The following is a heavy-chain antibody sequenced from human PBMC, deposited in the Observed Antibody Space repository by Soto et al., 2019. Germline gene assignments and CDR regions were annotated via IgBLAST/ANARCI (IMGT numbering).Heavy chain of an antibody. Sequence: EVQLVESGGGLIQPGGSLRLSCAASGFTVTNKYMTWVRQAPGKGLEWVSVIYSGGATSYADSVKGRFTISRDNSKDILYLQTNSLRAEDTAVYYCARVDYGDYGWYFDLWGRGTLVTVYS. D-gene: IGHD4-17*01. CDR1: GFTVTNKY. CDR2: IYSGGAT. V-gene: IGHV3-53*01. CDR3: ARVDYGDYGWYFDL. J-gene: IGHJ2*01.